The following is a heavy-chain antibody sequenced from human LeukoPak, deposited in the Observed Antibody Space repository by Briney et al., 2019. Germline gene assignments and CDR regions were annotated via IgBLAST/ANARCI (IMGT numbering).Heavy chain of an antibody. CDR3: AKDSPSRGSYYYYYGMDV. V-gene: IGHV3-7*01. J-gene: IGHJ6*02. CDR1: GFSFSSHW. D-gene: IGHD1-26*01. CDR2: IKQDESEK. Sequence: PGGSLRLSCAASGFSFSSHWMSWVRQAPGKGLEWLANIKQDESEKYYADSAEGRFTISRDNAKNSVYLKMNSLRAEDSAVYYCAKDSPSRGSYYYYYGMDVWGQGTTVTVSS.